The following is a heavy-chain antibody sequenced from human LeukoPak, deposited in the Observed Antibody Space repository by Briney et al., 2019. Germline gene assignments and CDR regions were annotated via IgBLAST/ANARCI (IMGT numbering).Heavy chain of an antibody. V-gene: IGHV3-7*04. Sequence: PGGSLRLSCSASGFIFSNYWMTWVRQAPGKGLEWMANIKQDGSEKYYVDSVKGRFTISRDKAKKSLYLQMNSLRAEDTAVYFCARDMIILQSWGQGTLVTVSS. D-gene: IGHD3-16*01. CDR1: GFIFSNYW. J-gene: IGHJ5*02. CDR2: IKQDGSEK. CDR3: ARDMIILQS.